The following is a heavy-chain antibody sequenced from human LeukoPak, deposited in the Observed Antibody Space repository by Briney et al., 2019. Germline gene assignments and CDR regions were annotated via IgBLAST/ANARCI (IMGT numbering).Heavy chain of an antibody. CDR2: ISSSSSYI. D-gene: IGHD2-2*02. V-gene: IGHV3-21*04. CDR3: ARQSCSSTSCYMYDYYYMDV. Sequence: GGSLRLSCAASGFTFSSYSMNWVRQAPGKGLEWVSSISSSSSYIYYADSVKGRFTISRDNAKNSLYLQMNSLRAEDTAVYYCARQSCSSTSCYMYDYYYMDVWGKGTTVTISS. CDR1: GFTFSSYS. J-gene: IGHJ6*03.